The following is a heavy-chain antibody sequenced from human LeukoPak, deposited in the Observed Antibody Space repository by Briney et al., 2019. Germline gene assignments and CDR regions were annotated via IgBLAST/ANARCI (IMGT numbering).Heavy chain of an antibody. CDR3: ARGVVPDFGVVIIPTDY. V-gene: IGHV1-18*01. D-gene: IGHD3-3*01. CDR2: ISAYNGNT. Sequence: GASVKVSCKASGYTFTSYGISWVRQAPGQGLEWMGWISAYNGNTNYAQKLQGRVTMTTDTSTSTAYMELRSLRSDDTAVYYCARGVVPDFGVVIIPTDYWGQGTLVTVSS. CDR1: GYTFTSYG. J-gene: IGHJ4*02.